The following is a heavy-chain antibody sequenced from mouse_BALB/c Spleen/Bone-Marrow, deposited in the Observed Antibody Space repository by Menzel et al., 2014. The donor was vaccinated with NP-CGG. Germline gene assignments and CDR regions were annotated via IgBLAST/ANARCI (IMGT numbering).Heavy chain of an antibody. V-gene: IGHV5-6-5*01. J-gene: IGHJ2*01. CDR3: TKGGFRGLDY. Sequence: EVKLMESGGGLVKPGGSLKLSCAASGFTFSSYAMSWVRQTPEKRLEWVASISSGGSNYYPDSVKGRFTISRDNARNILYLQMSSLRSEDTAMYYYTKGGFRGLDYWGQGTTLTVSS. CDR2: ISSGGSN. CDR1: GFTFSSYA.